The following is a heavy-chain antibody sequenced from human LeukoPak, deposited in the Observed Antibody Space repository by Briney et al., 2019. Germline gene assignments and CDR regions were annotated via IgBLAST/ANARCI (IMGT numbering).Heavy chain of an antibody. Sequence: PGGSLRLSCAASGFTFSSYSMNWVRQAPGKGLEWVSYISSSSSTIYYADSVKGRFTISRDNAKNSLYLQMNSLRAEDTAVYYCARDYYDSSGPGDFDYWGQGTLVTVSS. J-gene: IGHJ4*02. V-gene: IGHV3-48*04. CDR2: ISSSSSTI. CDR1: GFTFSSYS. D-gene: IGHD3-22*01. CDR3: ARDYYDSSGPGDFDY.